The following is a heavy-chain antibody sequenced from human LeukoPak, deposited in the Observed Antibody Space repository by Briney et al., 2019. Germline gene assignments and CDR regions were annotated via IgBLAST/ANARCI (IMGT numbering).Heavy chain of an antibody. J-gene: IGHJ4*02. CDR1: GITFSNSA. V-gene: IGHV3-48*04. Sequence: PGGSLRLSCVPSGITFSNSALSWVRQAPGKGLEWVSYISSGSSTIYYADSVKGRFTISRDNAKNSLYLQMNSLRAEDTAVYYCARDKIKGYWGQGTLVTVSS. CDR3: ARDKIKGY. CDR2: ISSGSSTI.